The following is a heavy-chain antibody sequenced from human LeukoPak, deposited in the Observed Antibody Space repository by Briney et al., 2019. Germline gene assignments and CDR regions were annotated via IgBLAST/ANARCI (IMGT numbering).Heavy chain of an antibody. Sequence: PGGSLRLSCAASGFTFSSYAMHWVRQPPGKGLEWVAVISYDGGNQYYADSVQGRFTISRDNSKNTLYLQMNSLRAEDTAVYYCAKDPGSGIPPHYFHYWGQGTLVTVSS. CDR3: AKDPGSGIPPHYFHY. CDR1: GFTFSSYA. CDR2: ISYDGGNQ. V-gene: IGHV3-30*18. D-gene: IGHD3-10*01. J-gene: IGHJ4*02.